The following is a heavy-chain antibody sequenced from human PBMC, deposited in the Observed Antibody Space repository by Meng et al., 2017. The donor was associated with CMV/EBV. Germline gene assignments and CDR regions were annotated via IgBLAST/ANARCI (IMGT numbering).Heavy chain of an antibody. D-gene: IGHD3-10*01. CDR2: INHSGST. CDR1: GGSFSGYY. Sequence: LSLTCADYGGSFSGYYWSWIRQPPGKGLEWIGEINHSGSTNYNPSLKSRVTISVDTSKNQFSLKLSSVTAADTAVYYCAQKIRGHFDYWGQGTLVTVSS. V-gene: IGHV4-34*01. CDR3: AQKIRGHFDY. J-gene: IGHJ4*02.